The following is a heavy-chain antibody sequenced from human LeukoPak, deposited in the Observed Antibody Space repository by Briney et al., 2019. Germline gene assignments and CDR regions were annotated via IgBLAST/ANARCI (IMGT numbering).Heavy chain of an antibody. Sequence: GGSLRLSCAASGFTFSSYGMHWVRQAPGKRLEWVAFIRYDGSNKYYADSVKGRFTISRDNSKNTLYLEVISLTAEDTAVYYCAKDDAWIRFGEWSQGTLVTVSS. CDR3: AKDDAWIRFGE. CDR1: GFTFSSYG. CDR2: IRYDGSNK. D-gene: IGHD3-10*01. V-gene: IGHV3-30*02. J-gene: IGHJ4*02.